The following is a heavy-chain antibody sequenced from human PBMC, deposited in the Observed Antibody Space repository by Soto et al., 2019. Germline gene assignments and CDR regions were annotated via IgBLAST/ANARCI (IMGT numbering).Heavy chain of an antibody. Sequence: GSLRLSCAASGFGFSTYAMNWVRQAPGKGLEWVSAISGSGDSTYYADSVKGRFTISRDNSKNTLYLQMNSLRAEDTAVYYCAQPRFNYDNSGYYCFHYWGQVALVTFSS. CDR2: ISGSGDST. CDR3: AQPRFNYDNSGYYCFHY. V-gene: IGHV3-23*01. CDR1: GFGFSTYA. D-gene: IGHD3-22*01. J-gene: IGHJ4*02.